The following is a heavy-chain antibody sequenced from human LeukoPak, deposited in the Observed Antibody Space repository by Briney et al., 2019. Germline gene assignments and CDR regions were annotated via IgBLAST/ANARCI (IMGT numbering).Heavy chain of an antibody. D-gene: IGHD1-26*01. J-gene: IGHJ4*02. CDR2: INHSGST. CDR1: GGSFSGYY. CDR3: ARDCSGSYWSVDY. Sequence: SETLSLTCAVYGGSFSGYYWSWIRQPPGKGLEWVGEINHSGSTNYNPSLKSRVTISVDTSKNQFSLKLSSVTAVDTAVYYCARDCSGSYWSVDYWGQGTLVTVSS. V-gene: IGHV4-34*01.